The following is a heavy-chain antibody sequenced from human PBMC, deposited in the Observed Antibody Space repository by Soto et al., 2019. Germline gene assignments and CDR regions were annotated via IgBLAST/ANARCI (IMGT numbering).Heavy chain of an antibody. CDR2: IGDIGRET. Sequence: EVQLLESGGGLIQPGGSLTLSCVASGFSFSIYAMTWVRQAPGKGLEWVSTIGDIGRETRYADSVKGRFIISRDNPKNTLYLQMNSLGAEDTAVYYCAKKGLPPGYNNWFDSWGQGILVAVSS. CDR3: AKKGLPPGYNNWFDS. J-gene: IGHJ5*01. D-gene: IGHD3-9*01. CDR1: GFSFSIYA. V-gene: IGHV3-23*01.